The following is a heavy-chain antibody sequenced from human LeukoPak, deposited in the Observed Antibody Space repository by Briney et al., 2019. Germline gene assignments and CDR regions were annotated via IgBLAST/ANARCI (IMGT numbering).Heavy chain of an antibody. Sequence: SETLSLTCAVSGYSISSGYYWAWIRQPPGKGLEWIGSIYHSGSTYYNPSLKSRVTISVDTSKNQFSLKLSSVTAADTAVYYCARRRYYGSVIDYWGQGTLVTVSS. CDR1: GYSISSGYY. J-gene: IGHJ4*02. D-gene: IGHD3-10*01. CDR3: ARRRYYGSVIDY. V-gene: IGHV4-38-2*01. CDR2: IYHSGST.